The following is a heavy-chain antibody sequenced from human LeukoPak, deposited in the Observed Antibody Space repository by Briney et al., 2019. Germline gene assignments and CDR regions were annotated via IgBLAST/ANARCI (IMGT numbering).Heavy chain of an antibody. Sequence: ASVKVSCKASGYTFTGHYMHWVRQVPGQGLEWMGWINPNSGGTNYAQKFQGRVTMTRDTSISTAYMELSRLRSEDTAVYYCARDVSSGWYSYYYYYYGMDVWGQGTTVTVSS. J-gene: IGHJ6*02. V-gene: IGHV1-2*02. CDR2: INPNSGGT. CDR1: GYTFTGHY. CDR3: ARDVSSGWYSYYYYYYGMDV. D-gene: IGHD6-19*01.